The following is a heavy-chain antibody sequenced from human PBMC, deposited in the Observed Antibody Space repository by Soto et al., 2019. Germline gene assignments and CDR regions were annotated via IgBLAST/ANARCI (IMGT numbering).Heavy chain of an antibody. V-gene: IGHV4-30-2*01. D-gene: IGHD3-22*01. Sequence: QLQLQESGSGLVKPSETLSLTCAVSGGSISSGAYSWSWIRQPPGQGLEWVGYIYHSGSTYYNPSLPSRVTISVERSKNRLSLNLNSVTAADTAVYYCARANRPITMTYLNWVDPWGQGTLVTVSS. J-gene: IGHJ5*02. CDR2: IYHSGST. CDR1: GGSISSGAYS. CDR3: ARANRPITMTYLNWVDP.